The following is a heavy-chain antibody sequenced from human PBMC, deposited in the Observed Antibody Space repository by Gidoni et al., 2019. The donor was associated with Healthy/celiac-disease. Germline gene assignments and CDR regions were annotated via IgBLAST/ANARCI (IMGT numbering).Heavy chain of an antibody. J-gene: IGHJ6*02. D-gene: IGHD2-2*01. CDR3: ARARMGAFGCSSTSCYNGGKYYYYGMDV. Sequence: QVQLVQSGAEVKKPGSSVKVSCKASGGTFSSYAISWVRQAPGQGLEWMGGVNPIFGTANYAQKFQGRVTITADESTSTAYMELSSLRSEDTAVYYCARARMGAFGCSSTSCYNGGKYYYYGMDVWGQGTTVTVSS. CDR2: VNPIFGTA. V-gene: IGHV1-69*01. CDR1: GGTFSSYA.